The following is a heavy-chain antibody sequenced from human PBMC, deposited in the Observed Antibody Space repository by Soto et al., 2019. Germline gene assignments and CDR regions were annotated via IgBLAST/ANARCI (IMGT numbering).Heavy chain of an antibody. Sequence: QVQLQESGPGLVKPSETLSLTCTVSGGSISSYYWSWIRQPPGKGLEWIGYIYYSGSTNYNPSLKSRITISVDTSKNQFSLKLSSVTAADPDVYYCARRYGSCFDYWGQGTLVTVSS. D-gene: IGHD2-15*01. CDR2: IYYSGST. J-gene: IGHJ4*02. V-gene: IGHV4-59*08. CDR3: ARRYGSCFDY. CDR1: GGSISSYY.